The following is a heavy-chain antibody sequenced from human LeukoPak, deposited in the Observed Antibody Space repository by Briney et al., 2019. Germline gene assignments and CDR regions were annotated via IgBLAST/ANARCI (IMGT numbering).Heavy chain of an antibody. CDR3: ARDLIVVVPAAMYYYYGMDV. D-gene: IGHD2-2*01. CDR1: GFTFSDYY. V-gene: IGHV3-11*04. CDR2: MSSSGSVI. Sequence: GGSLRLSCAASGFTFSDYYMSWIRQAPGKGLEWVSYMSSSGSVIWYADSVKGRFTVSRDNAKNSLYLQMNSLRAEDTAVYYCARDLIVVVPAAMYYYYGMDVWGQGTTVTVSS. J-gene: IGHJ6*02.